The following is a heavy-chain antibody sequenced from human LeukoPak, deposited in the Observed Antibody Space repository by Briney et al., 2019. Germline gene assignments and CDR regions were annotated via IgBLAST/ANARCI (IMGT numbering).Heavy chain of an antibody. CDR3: ARVASKGGMDV. Sequence: PSETLSLTCTVSGGSISSYYWSWIRQPPGKGLEWIGYIYYSGSTNYNPSPKSRVTISVDTSKNQFSLKLSSVTAADTAIYYCARVASKGGMDVWGQGTTVTVSS. CDR2: IYYSGST. V-gene: IGHV4-59*01. D-gene: IGHD5/OR15-5a*01. CDR1: GGSISSYY. J-gene: IGHJ6*02.